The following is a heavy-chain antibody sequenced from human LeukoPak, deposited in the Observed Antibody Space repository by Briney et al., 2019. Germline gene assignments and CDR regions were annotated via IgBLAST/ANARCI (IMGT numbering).Heavy chain of an antibody. J-gene: IGHJ5*02. Sequence: CGSLTLSCAVSGFAVSSTYMTWVRQAPGKGLDWVSVIFSGGSTYCPDSVTDRFIISRDNSKNTLYLQMNSLRADDTAVYYCARSVATGLGFSASWGQGNLGTVSS. V-gene: IGHV3-66*01. D-gene: IGHD2-21*02. CDR2: IFSGGST. CDR3: ARSVATGLGFSAS. CDR1: GFAVSSTY.